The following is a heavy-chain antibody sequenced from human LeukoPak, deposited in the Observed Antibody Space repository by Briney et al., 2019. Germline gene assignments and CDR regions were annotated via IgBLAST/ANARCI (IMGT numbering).Heavy chain of an antibody. D-gene: IGHD1-26*01. CDR1: GGSISSYY. CDR2: IYYSGST. Sequence: PSETLSLTCTVSGGSISSYYWSWIRQPPGKGLEWIGYIYYSGSTNYNPSLKSRVTISVDTSKNQFSLKLISVTAADTAVYYCARVGVVGATTGGYYYYGMDVWGQGTTVTVSS. J-gene: IGHJ6*02. V-gene: IGHV4-59*01. CDR3: ARVGVVGATTGGYYYYGMDV.